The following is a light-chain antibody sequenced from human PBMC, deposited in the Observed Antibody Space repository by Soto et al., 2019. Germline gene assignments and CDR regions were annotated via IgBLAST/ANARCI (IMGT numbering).Light chain of an antibody. J-gene: IGLJ2*01. CDR1: SSDVGGYKY. CDR2: DDS. CDR3: SSYATISPVV. V-gene: IGLV2-14*01. Sequence: QSVLTQPASVSGSPGQSITISCTGTSSDVGGYKYVSWYQQHPDKAPKLMIYDDSNRPSGVSNRFSGSKSGNTASLTISGLQADDEADYYCSSYATISPVVFGGGTKVNVL.